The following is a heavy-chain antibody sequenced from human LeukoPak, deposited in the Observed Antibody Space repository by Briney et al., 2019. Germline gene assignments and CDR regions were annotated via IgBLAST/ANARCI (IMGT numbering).Heavy chain of an antibody. J-gene: IGHJ3*02. Sequence: SETLSLTCTVSGGSISSSSYYWGWIRQPPGKGLQWIGSIYYSGSTYYNPSLKSRVTISVDTSKNQFSLKLSSVTAADTAVYYCARHRNSYGPWGDAFDIWGQGTMVTVSS. CDR1: GGSISSSSYY. CDR3: ARHRNSYGPWGDAFDI. D-gene: IGHD5-18*01. V-gene: IGHV4-39*01. CDR2: IYYSGST.